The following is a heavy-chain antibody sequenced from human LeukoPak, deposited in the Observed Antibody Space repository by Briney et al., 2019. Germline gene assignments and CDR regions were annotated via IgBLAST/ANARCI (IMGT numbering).Heavy chain of an antibody. D-gene: IGHD3-3*01. CDR2: ISSSGSTI. CDR1: GFTFSSYA. CDR3: ASSWSGYYQPDAFDI. Sequence: GGSLRLSCAASGFTFSSYAMSWVRQAPGKGLEWVSAISSSGSTIYYADSVKGRFTISRDNAKNSLYLQMNSLRAEDTAVYYCASSWSGYYQPDAFDIWGQGTMVTVSS. J-gene: IGHJ3*02. V-gene: IGHV3-48*04.